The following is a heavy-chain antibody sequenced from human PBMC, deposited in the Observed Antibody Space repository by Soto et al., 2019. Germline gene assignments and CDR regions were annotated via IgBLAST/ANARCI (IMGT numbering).Heavy chain of an antibody. J-gene: IGHJ4*02. Sequence: SETLSLTCTVSGGSISSSSYYWGWIRQPPGKGLEWIGSIYYSGSTYYNPSLKSRATISVDTSKNQFSLKLSSVTAADTAVYYCARRGIRDGYNWAYWGQGTLVTVSS. CDR3: ARRGIRDGYNWAY. CDR1: GGSISSSSYY. CDR2: IYYSGST. D-gene: IGHD5-12*01. V-gene: IGHV4-39*01.